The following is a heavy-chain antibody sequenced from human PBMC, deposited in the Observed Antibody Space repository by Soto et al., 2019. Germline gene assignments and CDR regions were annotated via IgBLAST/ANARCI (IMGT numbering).Heavy chain of an antibody. CDR1: GGTISSGYYY. V-gene: IGHV4-39*07. J-gene: IGHJ6*02. CDR3: TRRNVDTAMVTFGWYYGMDV. D-gene: IGHD5-18*01. Sequence: SETLSLTCSVSGGTISSGYYYWSWIRQPPGKGLEWIGEIYHSGGTNYNPSLKSRVTISVDKSKNQFSLQLSSVTAADTAVYYCTRRNVDTAMVTFGWYYGMDVWGQGTTVTVS. CDR2: IYHSGGT.